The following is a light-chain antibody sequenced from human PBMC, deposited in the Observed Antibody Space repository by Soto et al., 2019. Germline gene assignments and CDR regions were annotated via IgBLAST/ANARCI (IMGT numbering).Light chain of an antibody. V-gene: IGKV3-15*01. Sequence: EIVMTQSPATLSVSPGERVTLSCRASQSVSDNLAWYQQKPGQAPRLLIYGASTRATTTPARFSGSGSGTEFTLTISSLQSEHFAVYFCQQSNNWPYTFGQGTKLDIK. CDR1: QSVSDN. CDR2: GAS. CDR3: QQSNNWPYT. J-gene: IGKJ2*01.